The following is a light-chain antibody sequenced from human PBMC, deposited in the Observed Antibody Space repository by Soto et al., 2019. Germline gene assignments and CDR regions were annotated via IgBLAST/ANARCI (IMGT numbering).Light chain of an antibody. CDR1: SGHSSYA. Sequence: QLVLTQSPSASASLGASVKLTCTLSSGHSSYAIAWHQQQPEKGTRYLMKLNSDGSHSKGDGIPDRFSGSSSGAERYLTISSLQSEDEADYYCQTWGTGVAFGGGTKLTVL. J-gene: IGLJ2*01. CDR3: QTWGTGVA. V-gene: IGLV4-69*01. CDR2: LNSDGSH.